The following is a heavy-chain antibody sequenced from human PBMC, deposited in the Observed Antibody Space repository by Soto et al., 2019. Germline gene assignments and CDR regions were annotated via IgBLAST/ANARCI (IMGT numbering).Heavy chain of an antibody. V-gene: IGHV5-10-1*01. D-gene: IGHD3-22*01. CDR3: ARPFWYDDSSGYYPFDY. J-gene: IGHJ4*02. CDR2: IDPSDSYT. Sequence: GASLKISCKGSGYSFTSYWNSWVRQMPVQELDWMVRIDPSDSYTNYSPSFQGHVTISADKSISTAYLQWSSLKASDTAMYYCARPFWYDDSSGYYPFDYWGQGTLVTVSS. CDR1: GYSFTSYW.